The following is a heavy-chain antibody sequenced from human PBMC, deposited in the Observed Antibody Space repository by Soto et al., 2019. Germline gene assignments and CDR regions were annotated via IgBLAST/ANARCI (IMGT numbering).Heavy chain of an antibody. J-gene: IGHJ5*02. CDR1: GYTLTELS. V-gene: IGHV1-24*01. CDR2: FDPEDGGT. Sequence: ASVKVSCKVSGYTLTELSMHWVRQAPGKGLEWMGGFDPEDGGTIYAQKFQGRVTMTEDTSTDTAYMELSSLRSEDTAVYYCATLKQTQLVAANWFDPWGQGTLVTVSS. CDR3: ATLKQTQLVAANWFDP. D-gene: IGHD2-15*01.